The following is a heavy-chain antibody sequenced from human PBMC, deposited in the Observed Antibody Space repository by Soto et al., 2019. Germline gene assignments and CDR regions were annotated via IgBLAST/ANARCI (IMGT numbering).Heavy chain of an antibody. CDR1: GGSISSYY. Sequence: QVQLQESGPGLVKPSETLSLTCSVSVSGGSISSYYWSWSRQPPGKGLEWIGYFHDSGSTNYNPSLKGRVTISVDTSKNQFSLKLSSVTAADTAVYYCARGILGITVVRGVIGTYFDYWGQGTLVTVSS. CDR3: ARGILGITVVRGVIGTYFDY. V-gene: IGHV4-59*01. CDR2: FHDSGST. J-gene: IGHJ4*02. D-gene: IGHD3-10*01.